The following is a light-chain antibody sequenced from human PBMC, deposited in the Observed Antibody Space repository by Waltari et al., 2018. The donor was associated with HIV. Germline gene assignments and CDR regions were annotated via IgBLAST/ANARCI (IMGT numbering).Light chain of an antibody. CDR3: QQYYSTPRT. J-gene: IGKJ2*01. Sequence: DIVMTQSPDSLTVSLGARDTINCRSSQSLLYRSNNKNYLAWYQQKPGQPPKLLFYWASTRESGVSNRFSGSESGTNFTLTISDLQADDVALYYCQQYYSTPRTFGQGTRLEI. CDR1: QSLLYRSNNKNY. V-gene: IGKV4-1*01. CDR2: WAS.